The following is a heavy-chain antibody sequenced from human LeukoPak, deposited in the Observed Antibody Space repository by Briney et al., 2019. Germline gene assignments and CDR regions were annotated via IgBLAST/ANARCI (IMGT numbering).Heavy chain of an antibody. D-gene: IGHD2-2*01. J-gene: IGHJ4*02. CDR2: ISGSGSST. CDR1: GFTFSSYA. V-gene: IGHV3-23*01. Sequence: GGSLRLSCAASGFTFSSYAMSWVRQAPGKGLEWVSAISGSGSSTYYADSVKGRFTISRDNSKNTLYLQMNSLRAEDTAVYYCAKEYCSSTSCYEGPFDYWGQGTLVTVSS. CDR3: AKEYCSSTSCYEGPFDY.